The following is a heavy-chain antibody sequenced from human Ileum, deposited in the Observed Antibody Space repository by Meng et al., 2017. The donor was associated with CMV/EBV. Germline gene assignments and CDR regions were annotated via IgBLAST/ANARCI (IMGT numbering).Heavy chain of an antibody. Sequence: PLHQGAAGPLKPPVPLSLTCSLVGSSSPYTWSWIRQAPGKGLEWIGEINQYGSTNFNPSVKSRVTISRDTSKNQFSLRLNSVTAADAAVYYCVTADHHAIKYWGQGTLVTVSS. J-gene: IGHJ4*02. D-gene: IGHD5-12*01. CDR3: VTADHHAIKY. V-gene: IGHV4-34*01. CDR2: INQYGST. CDR1: GSSSPYT.